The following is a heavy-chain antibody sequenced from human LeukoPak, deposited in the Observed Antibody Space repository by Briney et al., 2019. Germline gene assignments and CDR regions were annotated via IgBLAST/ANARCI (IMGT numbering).Heavy chain of an antibody. Sequence: PSETLSLTCAVYGGSFSGYYWSWIRQPPGKGLEWIGEFNHSGSTNYNPSLKSRVTISVDTSKNQFSLKLSSVTAADTAVYYCARGGLGGYCSSTSCSDYGMDVWGKGTTVTVSS. CDR2: FNHSGST. V-gene: IGHV4-34*01. CDR1: GGSFSGYY. CDR3: ARGGLGGYCSSTSCSDYGMDV. J-gene: IGHJ6*04. D-gene: IGHD2-2*03.